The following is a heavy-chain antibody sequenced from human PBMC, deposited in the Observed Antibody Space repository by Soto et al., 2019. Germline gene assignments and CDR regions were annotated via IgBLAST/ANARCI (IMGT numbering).Heavy chain of an antibody. J-gene: IGHJ6*03. CDR1: GFRLSDSA. CDR2: LTVTGESA. Sequence: EVQLLESGGGLVQPGGSLRLSCAASGFRLSDSAVSWVRQAPGKGLEWVSSLTVTGESAFYSDSVKGGFTISRDISKSTLYLQMNSLRAEDTAVYYCAKNGCSYPACYPYYYYVDVWGRGTTVTVSS. D-gene: IGHD2-15*01. V-gene: IGHV3-23*01. CDR3: AKNGCSYPACYPYYYYVDV.